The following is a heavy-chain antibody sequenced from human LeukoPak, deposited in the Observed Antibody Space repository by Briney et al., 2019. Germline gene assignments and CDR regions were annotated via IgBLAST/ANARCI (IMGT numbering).Heavy chain of an antibody. J-gene: IGHJ6*03. Sequence: PSETLSLTCAVYGGSFSGYYWSWIRQPPGKGLEWIGEINHSGSTNYNPSLKSRVTISVDTSKNQFSLKLSSVTAADTAVYYCARALVVVAASHYYYYMDVWGKGTTVTVSS. D-gene: IGHD2-15*01. CDR2: INHSGST. CDR3: ARALVVVAASHYYYYMDV. CDR1: GGSFSGYY. V-gene: IGHV4-34*01.